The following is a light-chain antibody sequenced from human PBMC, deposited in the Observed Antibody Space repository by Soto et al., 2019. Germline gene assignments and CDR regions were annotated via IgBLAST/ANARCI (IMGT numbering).Light chain of an antibody. Sequence: EIEMTQSPGTLSVSPGERATLXXXXSEIVRTYVAWYQQKPGQAPXLLIYXXSXVXTDIPAXLSGSGSGTDFTLTISNLESEDFAVYYCQRHSHWPPWTFGQGTKVDIK. V-gene: IGKV3-11*01. CDR3: QRHSHWPPWT. CDR2: XXS. CDR1: EIVRTY. J-gene: IGKJ1*01.